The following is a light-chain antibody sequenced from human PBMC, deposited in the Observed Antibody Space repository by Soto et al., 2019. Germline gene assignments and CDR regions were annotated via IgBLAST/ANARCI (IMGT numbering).Light chain of an antibody. CDR3: QQYHNSPPT. CDR1: RLVSSSY. CDR2: GAS. J-gene: IGKJ1*01. Sequence: ILSTPSPGTLSLSPGERATLSFTTGRLVSSSYLAWYQRKPGKAPKLLIYGASSRASGVPDRFSGGGSGTDFTLTISSLEPEDFAAYYCQQYHNSPPTFGQGTKVDIK. V-gene: IGKV3-20*01.